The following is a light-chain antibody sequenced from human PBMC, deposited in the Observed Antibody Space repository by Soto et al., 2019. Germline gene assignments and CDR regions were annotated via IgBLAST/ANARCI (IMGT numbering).Light chain of an antibody. Sequence: QSALTQPPSVSGSPGQSVTISCTGSSSDIGIFKRVSWYQQSPGTAPKLMIYEVDNRPSGVPTRFSGLRSGNTASLTISGLQAEDEADYYCSSYTTSDTLVFGGGTKLTVL. CDR3: SSYTTSDTLV. J-gene: IGLJ2*01. CDR1: SSDIGIFKR. V-gene: IGLV2-18*02. CDR2: EVD.